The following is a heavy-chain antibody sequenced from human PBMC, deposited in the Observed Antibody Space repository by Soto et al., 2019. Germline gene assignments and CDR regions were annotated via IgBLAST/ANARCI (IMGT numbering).Heavy chain of an antibody. CDR1: GGSISSYY. J-gene: IGHJ6*04. V-gene: IGHV4-59*01. CDR2: IYYSGST. Sequence: SETLSLTCSVSGGSISSYYWSWIRQPPGKGLEWIGYIYYSGSTNYNPSLKSRVTMSVDTSKNQFSLKLSSVTAADTAVYYCAREFDYYYYGLDVWGKGTTVTVSS. CDR3: AREFDYYYYGLDV.